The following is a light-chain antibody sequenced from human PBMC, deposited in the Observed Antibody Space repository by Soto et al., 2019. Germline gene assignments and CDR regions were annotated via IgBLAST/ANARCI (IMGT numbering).Light chain of an antibody. Sequence: QPVLTQPPSVSGAPGQRVTISCTGSSSNIGAGYDVHWYQQLPGTAPKLLIYGNSNRPSGVPDRFSGSTSGTSASLAITGLQAEDEADYYCQSYDRSRSYVFGPGTKLTVL. J-gene: IGLJ1*01. CDR1: SSNIGAGYD. CDR2: GNS. CDR3: QSYDRSRSYV. V-gene: IGLV1-40*01.